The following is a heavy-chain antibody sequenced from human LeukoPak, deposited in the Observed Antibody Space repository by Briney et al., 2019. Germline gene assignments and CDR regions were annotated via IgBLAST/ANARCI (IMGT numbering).Heavy chain of an antibody. D-gene: IGHD3-16*01. V-gene: IGHV3-7*04. CDR3: ARGTYYYEF. J-gene: IGHJ4*02. Sequence: GGSLRLSCAASKFTFSDYWVTWVRQAPGKGPEWVAYMNQLGNEKNYLDSVKCRFTISRDNAKNSLYLQMTSLRADDTAVYYCARGTYYYEFWGQGTLVTVSS. CDR1: KFTFSDYW. CDR2: MNQLGNEK.